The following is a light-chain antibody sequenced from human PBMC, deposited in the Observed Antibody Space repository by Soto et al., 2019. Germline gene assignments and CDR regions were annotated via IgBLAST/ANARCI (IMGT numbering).Light chain of an antibody. CDR3: SSYTATNTLV. CDR1: SRDVGRYNY. CDR2: DVS. V-gene: IGLV2-14*01. Sequence: QSALTQPASVSGSPGQSITISCTGTSRDVGRYNYVSWYQQHPGKVPKLMIYDVSIRPSGVSNRFSGSKSVNTASLTISGLPAEDEADYYCSSYTATNTLVFGGGTKVTVL. J-gene: IGLJ2*01.